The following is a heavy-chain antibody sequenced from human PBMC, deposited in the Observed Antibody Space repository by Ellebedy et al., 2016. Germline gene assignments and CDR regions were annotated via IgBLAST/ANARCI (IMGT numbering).Heavy chain of an antibody. CDR2: IIPIFGTA. Sequence: SVKVSXXASGGTFSSYAISWVRQAPGQGLEWMGGIIPIFGTANYAQKFQGRVTITADESTSTAYMELSSLRSEDTAVYYCARGGLVVPAAMGLHYYYGMDVWGQGTTVTVSS. J-gene: IGHJ6*02. D-gene: IGHD2-2*01. CDR3: ARGGLVVPAAMGLHYYYGMDV. CDR1: GGTFSSYA. V-gene: IGHV1-69*13.